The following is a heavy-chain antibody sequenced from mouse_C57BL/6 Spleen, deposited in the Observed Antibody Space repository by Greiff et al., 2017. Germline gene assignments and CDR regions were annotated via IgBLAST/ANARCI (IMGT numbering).Heavy chain of an antibody. V-gene: IGHV6-3*01. J-gene: IGHJ2*01. CDR1: GFTFSNYW. Sequence: DVKLVESGRGLVQPGGSMKLSCVASGFTFSNYWMNGVRQSLKRGIEWVAQMRLKSDNYATHYAESVTGWFTISRDDSKRSVCLQMDNLRAEDTGIYYCTGRGCDYDGWGQGTTLTVSS. CDR3: TGRGCDYDG. D-gene: IGHD2-4*01. CDR2: MRLKSDNYAT.